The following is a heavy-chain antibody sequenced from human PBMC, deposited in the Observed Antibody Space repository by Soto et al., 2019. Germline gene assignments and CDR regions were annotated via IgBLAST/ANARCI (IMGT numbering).Heavy chain of an antibody. Sequence: PGESLKISCKGSGYSFTSYWISWVRQMPGKGLEWMGRIDPSDSYTNYSPSFQGHVTISADKSISTAYLQWSSLKASDTAMYYCARNELIDNYYYYGMDVWGQGTRVTFSS. J-gene: IGHJ6*02. CDR3: ARNELIDNYYYYGMDV. CDR2: IDPSDSYT. CDR1: GYSFTSYW. D-gene: IGHD1-26*01. V-gene: IGHV5-10-1*01.